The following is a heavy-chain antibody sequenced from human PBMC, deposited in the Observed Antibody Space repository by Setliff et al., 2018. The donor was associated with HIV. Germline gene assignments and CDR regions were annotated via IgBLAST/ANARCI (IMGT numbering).Heavy chain of an antibody. CDR1: GYTFTSYG. J-gene: IGHJ5*01. Sequence: SVKVSCKASGYTFTSYGISWVRQAPGQGLEWMGGIIPILGIANYAQKFQGRVTITADESTSTAYMEVRSLRSDDTAVYYCARVSGFMVYVNWLDSWGQGTLVTVSS. CDR2: IIPILGIA. D-gene: IGHD2-8*01. CDR3: ARVSGFMVYVNWLDS. V-gene: IGHV1-69*10.